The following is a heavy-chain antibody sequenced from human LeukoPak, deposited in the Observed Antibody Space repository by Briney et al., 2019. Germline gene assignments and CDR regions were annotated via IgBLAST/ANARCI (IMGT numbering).Heavy chain of an antibody. Sequence: PGGSLRLSCAASGFTFSSYAMSWVRQAPGKGLEWVSAISGSGGSTYYADSVKGRFTISRDNSKNTLYLQMNSLRAEDTAVYYCAKAEDYDFWSGYDLTIDYWGQGTLVTVSS. CDR2: ISGSGGST. V-gene: IGHV3-23*01. CDR1: GFTFSSYA. D-gene: IGHD3-3*01. CDR3: AKAEDYDFWSGYDLTIDY. J-gene: IGHJ4*02.